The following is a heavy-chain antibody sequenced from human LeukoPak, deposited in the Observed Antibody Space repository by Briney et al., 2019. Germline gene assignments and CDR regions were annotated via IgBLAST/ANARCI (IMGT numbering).Heavy chain of an antibody. V-gene: IGHV4-34*01. CDR2: INPSGST. CDR3: ARMAAAAGRGGYYYYYGMDV. Sequence: PSETLSLTCAVYGGSFSGYYWSWIRQPPGKGLGWNGEINPSGSTNYNPSLKSRVTISVDTSKNQFSLKLSSVTAADTAVYYCARMAAAAGRGGYYYYYGMDVWGQGTTVTVSS. CDR1: GGSFSGYY. J-gene: IGHJ6*02. D-gene: IGHD6-13*01.